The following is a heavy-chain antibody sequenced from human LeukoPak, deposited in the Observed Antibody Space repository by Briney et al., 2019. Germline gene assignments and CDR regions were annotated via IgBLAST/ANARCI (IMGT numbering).Heavy chain of an antibody. V-gene: IGHV4-59*08. J-gene: IGHJ3*02. D-gene: IGHD4-23*01. CDR1: GGSTSSYY. CDR3: ARHDYGGDQGAFDI. CDR2: IYYSGST. Sequence: SETLSLTCTVSGGSTSSYYWSWIRQPPGKGLEWIGYIYYSGSTNYNPSLKSRVTISVDTSKNQFSLKLSSVTAADTAVYYCARHDYGGDQGAFDIWGQGTMVTVSS.